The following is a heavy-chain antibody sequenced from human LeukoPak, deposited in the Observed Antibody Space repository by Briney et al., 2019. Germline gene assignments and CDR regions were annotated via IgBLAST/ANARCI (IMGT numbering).Heavy chain of an antibody. D-gene: IGHD6-6*01. J-gene: IGHJ3*02. CDR1: GGTFSSYA. CDR3: ARVGMSSHPGAFDI. V-gene: IGHV1-69*05. Sequence: GASVKVSCKASGGTFSSYAISWVRQAPGQGLEWMGGIIPIFGTANYAQKFQGRVTITTDESTSTAYMELSSLRSEDTAVYYCARVGMSSHPGAFDIWGQGTMVTVSS. CDR2: IIPIFGTA.